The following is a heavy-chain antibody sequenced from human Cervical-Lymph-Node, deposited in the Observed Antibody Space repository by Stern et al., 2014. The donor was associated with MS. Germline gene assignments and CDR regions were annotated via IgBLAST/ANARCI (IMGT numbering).Heavy chain of an antibody. V-gene: IGHV1-46*03. J-gene: IGHJ6*02. CDR2: INPSGGRT. D-gene: IGHD3-3*01. CDR1: GYTFTSYY. CDR3: ARDRPIFGVVINYGMDV. Sequence: QVQLVQSGAEVKKPGASVKVSCKASGYTFTSYYMHWVRQAPGQGLEWMGMINPSGGRTTYAQKFQGRVTMTRDTSTSTVYMELGSLRSEDTAVYYCARDRPIFGVVINYGMDVWGQGTTVTVSS.